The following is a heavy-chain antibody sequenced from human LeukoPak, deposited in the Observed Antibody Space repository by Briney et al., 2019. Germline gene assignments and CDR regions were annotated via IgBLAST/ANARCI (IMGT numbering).Heavy chain of an antibody. CDR3: ARDLGWSDPYYYYYYMDV. Sequence: PSETLSLTCTVSGGSISSYYWSWLRQPAGKGLEWIRRIYTSGSTNYNPSLKSRVTMSVDTSKNQFSLKLSSVTAADTAVYYCARDLGWSDPYYYYYYMDVWGKGTTVTVSS. CDR2: IYTSGST. V-gene: IGHV4-4*07. CDR1: GGSISSYY. D-gene: IGHD6-19*01. J-gene: IGHJ6*03.